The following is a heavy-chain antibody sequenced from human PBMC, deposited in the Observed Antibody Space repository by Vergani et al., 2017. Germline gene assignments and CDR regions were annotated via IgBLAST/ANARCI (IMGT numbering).Heavy chain of an antibody. CDR3: SRDPDIVVVPAAPYYYYYYGMDV. V-gene: IGHV1-18*04. CDR1: GYTFTSYG. CDR2: ISAYNGNT. J-gene: IGHJ6*02. D-gene: IGHD2-2*01. Sequence: QVQLVQSGAEVKKPGASVKVSCKASGYTFTSYGISWVRQAPGQGLEWMGWISAYNGNTNYAQKLQGRVTMTTDTSTSPAYMELRSLRSYDTAVYYCSRDPDIVVVPAAPYYYYYYGMDVWGQGTTVTVSS.